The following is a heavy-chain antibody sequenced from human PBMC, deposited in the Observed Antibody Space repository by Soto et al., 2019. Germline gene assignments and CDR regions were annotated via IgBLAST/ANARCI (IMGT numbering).Heavy chain of an antibody. V-gene: IGHV3-74*01. CDR3: ARDPEGDYYYSSGTTYDY. CDR2: INSDGSST. D-gene: IGHD3-22*01. J-gene: IGHJ4*02. Sequence: EVQLVESGGGLVQPGGSLRLSCAASGFTFSSYGMHWVRQAPGKGLGWVSRINSDGSSTSYADSVKGRFTISRDNAKNMLYLQMNSLRAGDTAVYYCARDPEGDYYYSSGTTYDYWGQGTLVTVSS. CDR1: GFTFSSYG.